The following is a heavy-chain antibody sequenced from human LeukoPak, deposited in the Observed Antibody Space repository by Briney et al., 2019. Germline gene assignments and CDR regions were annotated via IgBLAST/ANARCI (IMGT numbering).Heavy chain of an antibody. Sequence: ASVKVSCTASGYTFTGYYMHWVRQAPGQGLEWMGWIHPNSGGTKYAQRFQGRVTVTRDTSISTVYMELSRLKSDDTAVYYCARWGKYYYDSSGYYYWGQGTLVSVSS. CDR3: ARWGKYYYDSSGYYY. J-gene: IGHJ4*02. D-gene: IGHD3-22*01. CDR1: GYTFTGYY. CDR2: IHPNSGGT. V-gene: IGHV1-2*02.